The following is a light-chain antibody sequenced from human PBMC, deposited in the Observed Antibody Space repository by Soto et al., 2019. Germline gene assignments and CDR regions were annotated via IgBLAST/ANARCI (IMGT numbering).Light chain of an antibody. CDR3: QQYDSSPPIT. J-gene: IGKJ5*01. CDR1: QSVSSSS. Sequence: EIVLTQSPGTLSLSPGARDPLSCRARQSVSSSSLAWYQQKPGQAPRLLMYGVSYRATGIPDRFSGGGSGTDFTLTISRLEPEDFAVYYCQQYDSSPPITFGQGTRLEIK. CDR2: GVS. V-gene: IGKV3-20*01.